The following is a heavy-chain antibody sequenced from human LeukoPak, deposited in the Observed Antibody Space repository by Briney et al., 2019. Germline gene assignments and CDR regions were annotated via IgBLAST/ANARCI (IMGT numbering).Heavy chain of an antibody. CDR3: ARDNWNDVRTYYYYGMDV. J-gene: IGHJ6*02. V-gene: IGHV3-48*01. CDR1: GFTFSSYS. Sequence: GGSLRLSCAASGFTFSSYSMNWVRQAPGKGLEWVSYISSSSSTIYYADSVKGRFIISRDNAKNSLYLQMNSLRAEDTAVYYCARDNWNDVRTYYYYGMDVWGQGTTVTVSS. D-gene: IGHD1-20*01. CDR2: ISSSSSTI.